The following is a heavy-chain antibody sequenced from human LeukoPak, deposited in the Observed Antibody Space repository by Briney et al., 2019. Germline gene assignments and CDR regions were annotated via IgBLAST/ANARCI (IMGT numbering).Heavy chain of an antibody. V-gene: IGHV4-59*01. CDR2: SHYTGNT. Sequence: SETLSLTCAVSGHSITNFYWSWIRQPPGEGLEWIGYSHYTGNTYYNPSLESRVTMSVDTSKSQISLKLSSVTAADTAVYYCARGYCSGGSCYSWWFDPWGQGTLVTVSS. CDR3: ARGYCSGGSCYSWWFDP. CDR1: GHSITNFY. J-gene: IGHJ5*02. D-gene: IGHD2-15*01.